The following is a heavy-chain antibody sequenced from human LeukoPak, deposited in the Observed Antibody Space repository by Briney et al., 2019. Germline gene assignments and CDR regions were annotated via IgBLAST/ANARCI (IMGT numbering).Heavy chain of an antibody. CDR3: ARSGFWDAYSYYYMDV. J-gene: IGHJ6*03. CDR2: IYTSGHT. CDR1: GLTVGNNY. D-gene: IGHD3-16*01. V-gene: IGHV3-53*01. Sequence: GGSLRLSCAASGLTVGNNYMSWVRQAPGKGLEWVSAIYTSGHTVYTDSVKGRFIISKDNSNNTLFLQMNSLRAADTATYYCARSGFWDAYSYYYMDVWGKGTTVTVSS.